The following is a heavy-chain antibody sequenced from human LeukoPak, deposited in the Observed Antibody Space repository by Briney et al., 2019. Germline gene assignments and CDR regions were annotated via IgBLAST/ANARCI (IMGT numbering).Heavy chain of an antibody. Sequence: ASVKVSCKASGYTFTNYDINWVRQATGQGLEWMGWMNPNSGDTGYAQKFQGRVTITTDESTSTAYMELSSLRSEDTAVYYCARGPLVVPAALSSIINWFDPWGQGTLVTVSS. CDR2: MNPNSGDT. V-gene: IGHV1-8*01. D-gene: IGHD2-2*01. J-gene: IGHJ5*02. CDR3: ARGPLVVPAALSSIINWFDP. CDR1: GYTFTNYD.